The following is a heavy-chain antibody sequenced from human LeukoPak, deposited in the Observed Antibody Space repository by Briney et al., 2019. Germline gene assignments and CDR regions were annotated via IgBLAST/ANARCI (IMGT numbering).Heavy chain of an antibody. CDR3: AKDPRVVVVVTFDY. CDR2: ISGSGGST. D-gene: IGHD3-22*01. CDR1: GFTFSSYA. V-gene: IGHV3-23*01. J-gene: IGHJ4*02. Sequence: GGSLRLSCAASGFTFSSYAMSWVRQAPGKGLEWVSAISGSGGSTYYADSVKGRFTISRDNSKNTLYLQMNSLRAENTAVYYCAKDPRVVVVVTFDYWGQGTLVTVSS.